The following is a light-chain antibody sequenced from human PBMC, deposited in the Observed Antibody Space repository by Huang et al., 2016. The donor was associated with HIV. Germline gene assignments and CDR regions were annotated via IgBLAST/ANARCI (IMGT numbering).Light chain of an antibody. Sequence: DLHLTQSPSSLSVSVGDRVTLAYPLPGESGHYPLFKMVSAEIRKNPIFLLYIASNLQCEGPCRFSGSASGTDFTRTNSSLHPEDVGNYYGQRTYNAPPTWTFGQGTKVES. V-gene: IGKV1-27*01. CDR3: QRTYNAPPTWT. J-gene: IGKJ1*01. CDR1: GHYPL. CDR2: IAS.